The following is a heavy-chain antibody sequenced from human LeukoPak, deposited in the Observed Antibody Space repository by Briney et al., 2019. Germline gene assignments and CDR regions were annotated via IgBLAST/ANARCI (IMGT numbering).Heavy chain of an antibody. D-gene: IGHD6-19*01. Sequence: QPGGSLRLSCAASGFTFSFYSMNWVRQAPGKGPEWVSYISSSISNTHYADSVKGRFTLSRDNAKNSLYLQMNSLRDEDTAVYFCARGSGWTVDYWGQGTLVTVSS. CDR1: GFTFSFYS. CDR3: ARGSGWTVDY. V-gene: IGHV3-48*02. CDR2: ISSSISNT. J-gene: IGHJ4*02.